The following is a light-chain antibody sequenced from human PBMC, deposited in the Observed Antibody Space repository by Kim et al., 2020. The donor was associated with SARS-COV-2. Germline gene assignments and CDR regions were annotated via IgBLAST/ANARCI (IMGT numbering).Light chain of an antibody. Sequence: GQRGTISCSGSSSNIGSNTVNWYQQLPGTAPKLLIHTNNDRPSGVPDRFSGSKSGTSASLAISGLQSEDEADYSCAAWDDSLNTYVFGTGTKVTVL. V-gene: IGLV1-44*01. J-gene: IGLJ1*01. CDR1: SSNIGSNT. CDR2: TNN. CDR3: AAWDDSLNTYV.